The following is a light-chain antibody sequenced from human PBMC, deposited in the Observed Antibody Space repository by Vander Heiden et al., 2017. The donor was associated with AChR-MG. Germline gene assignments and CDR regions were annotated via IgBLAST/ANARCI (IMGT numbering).Light chain of an antibody. CDR3: SSYAGRSTQV. CDR2: DVS. J-gene: IGLJ2*01. Sequence: QSALTPPASVSESPGQSITISCSGTSSDVGGYNYVSWYQQHPGKAPKLMIYDVSKRPSGVSNRFSGSKSGNTASLTISGLQAEDEADYYCSSYAGRSTQVFGGGTKLTVL. V-gene: IGLV2-14*03. CDR1: SSDVGGYNY.